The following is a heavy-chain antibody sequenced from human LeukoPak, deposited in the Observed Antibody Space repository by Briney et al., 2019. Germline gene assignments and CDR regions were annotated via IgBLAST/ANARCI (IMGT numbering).Heavy chain of an antibody. V-gene: IGHV4-30-2*01. CDR1: GGSISSGGYS. J-gene: IGHJ4*02. CDR3: ARASRGSRFDY. D-gene: IGHD5-12*01. CDR2: IYHSGST. Sequence: TLSLTCAVSGGSISSGGYSWSWIRQPPGKGLEWIGYIYHSGSTYYNPSLKSRVTISVDRSKNQFSLKLSSVTAADTAVYYCARASRGSRFDYWGQGTLVTVSS.